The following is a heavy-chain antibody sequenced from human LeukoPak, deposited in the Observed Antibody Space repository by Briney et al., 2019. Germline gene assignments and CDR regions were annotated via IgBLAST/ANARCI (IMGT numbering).Heavy chain of an antibody. CDR2: ISVSGGNT. Sequence: PGGSLRLSCEASGFTFSSYGMSWIRQAPGKGLEWVSGISVSGGNTFYADSVKGRFTISRDNSKNTLYLQMNSLRAEDTAVYYCAKRRTNYDILTGDFDYWGQGTLVTASS. J-gene: IGHJ4*02. V-gene: IGHV3-23*01. CDR3: AKRRTNYDILTGDFDY. CDR1: GFTFSSYG. D-gene: IGHD3-9*01.